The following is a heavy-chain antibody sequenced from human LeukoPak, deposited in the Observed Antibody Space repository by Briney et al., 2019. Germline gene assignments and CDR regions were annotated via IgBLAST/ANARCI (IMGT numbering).Heavy chain of an antibody. CDR2: IYYSGST. Sequence: SETLSLTCTVSGGSISSSSYYWGWIRQPPGKGLEWIGSIYYSGSTYYNPSLKSRVTISVDTSKNQFSLKLGSVTAADTAVYYCARQPSSQQLVHFDYWGQGTLVTVSS. CDR1: GGSISSSSYY. CDR3: ARQPSSQQLVHFDY. D-gene: IGHD6-13*01. J-gene: IGHJ4*02. V-gene: IGHV4-39*01.